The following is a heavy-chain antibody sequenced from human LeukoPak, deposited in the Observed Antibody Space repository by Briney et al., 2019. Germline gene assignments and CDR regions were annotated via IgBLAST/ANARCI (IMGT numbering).Heavy chain of an antibody. Sequence: AGGSLRLSCAASGFTFSSYGMHWVRQAPGKGLEWVAVISYDGSNKYYADSVKGRFTISRDNSKNTLYLQMNSLRAEDTAVYYCAKPVDYDSSGYYFTFDYWGQGTLVTVSS. CDR1: GFTFSSYG. J-gene: IGHJ4*02. D-gene: IGHD3-22*01. CDR3: AKPVDYDSSGYYFTFDY. V-gene: IGHV3-30*18. CDR2: ISYDGSNK.